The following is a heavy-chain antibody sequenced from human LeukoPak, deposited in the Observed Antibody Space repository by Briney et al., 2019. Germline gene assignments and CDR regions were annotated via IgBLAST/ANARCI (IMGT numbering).Heavy chain of an antibody. Sequence: GGSLRLSCAASGFTFSDHAMDWVRQAPGKGLEWVGRIRNKANCYTTEYAASVQGRFTVSRDDSKNSLYLQMNSMKTEDTAVYYCTRLVGANDWGQGTLVTVSS. CDR3: TRLVGAND. CDR1: GFTFSDHA. V-gene: IGHV3-72*01. CDR2: IRNKANCYTT. J-gene: IGHJ4*02. D-gene: IGHD1-26*01.